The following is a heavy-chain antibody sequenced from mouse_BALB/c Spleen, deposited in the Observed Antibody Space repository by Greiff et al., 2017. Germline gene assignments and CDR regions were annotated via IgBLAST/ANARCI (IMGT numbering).Heavy chain of an antibody. D-gene: IGHD1-2*01. V-gene: IGHV1-69*02. CDR1: GYTFTSYW. J-gene: IGHJ3*01. CDR3: TRSGTTATAWFAY. CDR2: IYPSDSYT. Sequence: VQLQQPGAELVRPGASVKLSCKASGYTFTSYWINWVKQRPGQGLEWIGNIYPSDSYTNYNQKFKDKATLTVDKSSSTAYMQLSSPTSEDSAVYYCTRSGTTATAWFAYWGQGTLVTVSA.